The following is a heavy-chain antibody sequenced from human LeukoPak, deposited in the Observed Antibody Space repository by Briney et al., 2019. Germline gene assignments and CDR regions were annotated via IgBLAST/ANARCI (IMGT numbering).Heavy chain of an antibody. CDR3: ARTPGGNWANDY. V-gene: IGHV4-59*08. J-gene: IGHJ4*02. CDR2: IYHSGST. CDR1: GGSISSYY. D-gene: IGHD4-23*01. Sequence: PSETLSLTCTVSGGSISSYYWSWIRQPPGKGLEWIGSIYHSGSTYYNPSLKSRVTISVDTSKNQFSLRLSSVTAADTAVYYCARTPGGNWANDYWGQGILVTVSS.